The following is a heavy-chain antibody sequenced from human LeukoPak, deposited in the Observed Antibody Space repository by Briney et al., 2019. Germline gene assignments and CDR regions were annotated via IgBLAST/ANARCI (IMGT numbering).Heavy chain of an antibody. CDR1: GYSFTSYW. CDR2: IYPGDSDT. CDR3: ARQRFEESNWFDP. V-gene: IGHV5-51*01. D-gene: IGHD3-10*01. Sequence: GESLKISCKGSGYSFTSYWIGWVRQMPGKGLEWMGIIYPGDSDTRYGPSFLGQVTTSSDKSISTAYLQWSSLKASDTAMYYCARQRFEESNWFDPWGEGTLGTVSS. J-gene: IGHJ5*02.